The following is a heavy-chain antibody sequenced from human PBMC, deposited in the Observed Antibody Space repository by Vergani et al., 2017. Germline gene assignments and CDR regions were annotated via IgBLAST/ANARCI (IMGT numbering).Heavy chain of an antibody. Sequence: QLQLQESGSGLVKPSQTLSLTCAVSGGSISSGGYSWSWIRQPPGKGLEWIGYIYHSGSTYYNPSLKSRVTISVDRSKNQFSLKLSSVTAADTAVYYCASGYCSSTSCYIGWFDPWGQGTLVTVSS. D-gene: IGHD2-2*02. V-gene: IGHV4-30-2*01. CDR3: ASGYCSSTSCYIGWFDP. CDR2: IYHSGST. J-gene: IGHJ5*02. CDR1: GGSISSGGYS.